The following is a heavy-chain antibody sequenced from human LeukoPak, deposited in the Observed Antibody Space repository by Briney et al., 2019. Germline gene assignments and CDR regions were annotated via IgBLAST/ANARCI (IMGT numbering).Heavy chain of an antibody. J-gene: IGHJ3*02. V-gene: IGHV1-2*02. Sequence: ASVKVSCKASGYTFTGYYMHWVRQAPGQGLEWMGWINPNSGGTNYAQKFQGRVTMTRDTSISTAYMELSRLRSDDTAVYYCATPSVVGATSAFDIWGQGTMVTVSS. CDR2: INPNSGGT. CDR1: GYTFTGYY. CDR3: ATPSVVGATSAFDI. D-gene: IGHD1-26*01.